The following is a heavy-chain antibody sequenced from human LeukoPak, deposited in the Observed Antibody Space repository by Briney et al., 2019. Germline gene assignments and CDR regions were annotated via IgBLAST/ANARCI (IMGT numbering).Heavy chain of an antibody. CDR2: IYYSGST. D-gene: IGHD2-2*01. V-gene: IGHV4-59*01. CDR3: AKYYCSRTSCYHFDY. J-gene: IGHJ4*02. Sequence: SETLSLTCTVSGGSISSYYWSWIRQPPGKGLEWIGYIYYSGSTNYNPSLKSRVTISVDTSKNQFSLKLSSVTAADTAVYYCAKYYCSRTSCYHFDYWGQGTLVTVSS. CDR1: GGSISSYY.